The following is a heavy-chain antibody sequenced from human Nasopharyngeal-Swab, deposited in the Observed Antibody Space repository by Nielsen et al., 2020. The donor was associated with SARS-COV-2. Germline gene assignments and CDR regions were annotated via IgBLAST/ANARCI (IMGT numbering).Heavy chain of an antibody. D-gene: IGHD3-10*01. Sequence: CQASGRGLAWVGRIKSKTDGGTTDYAAPVKGRFTISRDDSKNTLYLQMNSLKTEDTAVYYCTTELLLWFGEGGSWFDPWGQGTLVTVSS. V-gene: IGHV3-15*01. CDR3: TTELLLWFGEGGSWFDP. J-gene: IGHJ5*02. CDR2: IKSKTDGGTT.